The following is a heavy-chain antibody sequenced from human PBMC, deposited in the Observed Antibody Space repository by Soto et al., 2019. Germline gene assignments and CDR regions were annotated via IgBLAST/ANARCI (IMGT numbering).Heavy chain of an antibody. Sequence: PSETLSLTCTVSGGSISSGDYYWNWIRQPPGKGLEWIGYIYYSGSTYYNPSLKSRVTISVDTSKNQFSLKLSSVTAADTAVYYFARFLDYYDSSRGASLQYFDYWGQGTLVTVSS. D-gene: IGHD3-22*01. CDR2: IYYSGST. V-gene: IGHV4-30-4*01. CDR1: GGSISSGDYY. J-gene: IGHJ4*02. CDR3: ARFLDYYDSSRGASLQYFDY.